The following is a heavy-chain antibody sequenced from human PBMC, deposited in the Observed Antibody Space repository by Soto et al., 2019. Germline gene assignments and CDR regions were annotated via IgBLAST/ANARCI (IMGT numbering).Heavy chain of an antibody. J-gene: IGHJ4*02. V-gene: IGHV3-30-3*01. Sequence: QMQLVESGGGVVQPGRSLRLSCVASGFTFSTYAMHWVRQAPGKGLEWVAVISYDGNNQYYADSVKGRLTISRDNSKNTLYLQMNSLRAEDTAVYYCARDKWLVLGGDYWGQGTLVTVSS. D-gene: IGHD6-19*01. CDR3: ARDKWLVLGGDY. CDR1: GFTFSTYA. CDR2: ISYDGNNQ.